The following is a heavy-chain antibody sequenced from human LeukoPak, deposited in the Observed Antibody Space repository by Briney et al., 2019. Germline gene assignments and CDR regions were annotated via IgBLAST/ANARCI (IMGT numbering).Heavy chain of an antibody. J-gene: IGHJ6*02. CDR3: VRDIVVVPAATSLRGMDV. V-gene: IGHV1-8*01. CDR2: MNPNSGNT. D-gene: IGHD2-2*01. Sequence: ASVKVSCKASGYTFTSYDINWVRQAPGQGLERKGWMNPNSGNTGYAQKFQGRVTMTRNTSISTAYMELSSLRSEDTAVYYCVRDIVVVPAATSLRGMDVWGQGTTVTVSS. CDR1: GYTFTSYD.